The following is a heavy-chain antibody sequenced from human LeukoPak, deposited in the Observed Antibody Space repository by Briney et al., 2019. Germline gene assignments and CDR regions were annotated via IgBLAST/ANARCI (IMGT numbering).Heavy chain of an antibody. D-gene: IGHD5-24*01. J-gene: IGHJ4*02. Sequence: GGSLRLSCTASGFTFSSYWMHWVRQAPGKGLVWVSRINSDGGSTSYADSVKGRFTTSKENAKNTLYLQMNSLRAEDTAVYYCARRIQGMAPYYFDYWGQGTLVTVSS. CDR3: ARRIQGMAPYYFDY. V-gene: IGHV3-74*01. CDR1: GFTFSSYW. CDR2: INSDGGST.